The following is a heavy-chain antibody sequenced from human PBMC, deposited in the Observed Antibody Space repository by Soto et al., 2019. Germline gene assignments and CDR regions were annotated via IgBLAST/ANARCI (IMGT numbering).Heavy chain of an antibody. V-gene: IGHV4-31*03. CDR2: IYYSGST. CDR1: GGSISSGGYY. D-gene: IGHD5-18*01. J-gene: IGHJ4*02. CDR3: ARGGYIAAMVHQ. Sequence: SETLSLTCTVSGGSISSGGYYWSWIRQHPGKGLEWIGYIYYSGSTYYNPSLKSRVTISVDTSKNQFSLKLSSVTAADTAVYYCARGGYIAAMVHQWGQGTLVTVSS.